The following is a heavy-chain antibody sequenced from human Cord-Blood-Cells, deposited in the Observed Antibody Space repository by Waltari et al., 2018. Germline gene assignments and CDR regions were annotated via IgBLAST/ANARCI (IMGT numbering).Heavy chain of an antibody. CDR3: ARVDCSSTSCYKNWFDP. V-gene: IGHV4-34*01. D-gene: IGHD2-2*02. CDR2: INHSGST. J-gene: IGHJ5*02. Sequence: QVQLQQWGAGLLKPSETLSLTCAVYGGSFSGYYWSWIRQPPGKGREWIGEINHSGSTNYNPSLKSRVTISVDTSKNQFSLKLSSVTAADTAVYYCARVDCSSTSCYKNWFDPWGQGTLVTVSS. CDR1: GGSFSGYY.